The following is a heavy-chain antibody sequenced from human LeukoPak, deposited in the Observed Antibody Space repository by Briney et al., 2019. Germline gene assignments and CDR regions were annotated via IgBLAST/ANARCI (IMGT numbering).Heavy chain of an antibody. CDR2: ISAYNGNT. D-gene: IGHD3-10*01. Sequence: GASVKVSCKASGYTFTSYGISWVRQAPGQGLEWMGWISAYNGNTNYPQKVQGRVTITTDTSTSTVHMELRSLRSDDTAVYYCARAIGEFINFYHMDVWGKGTTVTISS. CDR3: ARAIGEFINFYHMDV. J-gene: IGHJ6*03. V-gene: IGHV1-18*01. CDR1: GYTFTSYG.